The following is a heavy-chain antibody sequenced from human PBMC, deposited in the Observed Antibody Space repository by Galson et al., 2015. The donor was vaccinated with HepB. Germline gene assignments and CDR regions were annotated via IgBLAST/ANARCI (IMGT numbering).Heavy chain of an antibody. CDR1: GFTFSSYS. J-gene: IGHJ6*02. CDR3: ARERMTTVTRFPRYYYGMDV. CDR2: ISSSSSTI. D-gene: IGHD4-17*01. Sequence: SLRLSCAASGFTFSSYSMNWVRQAPGKGLEWVSYISSSSSTIYYADSVKGRFTISRDNAKNSLYLQMNSLRAEDTAVYYCARERMTTVTRFPRYYYGMDVWGQGTTVTVSS. V-gene: IGHV3-48*01.